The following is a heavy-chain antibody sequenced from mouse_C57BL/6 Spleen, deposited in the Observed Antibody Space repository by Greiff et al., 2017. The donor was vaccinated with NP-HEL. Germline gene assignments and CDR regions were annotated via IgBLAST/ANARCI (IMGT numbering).Heavy chain of an antibody. J-gene: IGHJ3*01. CDR3: TDGYDWFAY. D-gene: IGHD2-2*01. CDR1: GYTFTDYY. Sequence: VHVKQSGPVLVKPGASVKMSCKASGYTFTDYYMNWVKQSHGKSLEWIGVINPYNGGTSYNQKFKGKATLTVDKSSSTAYMELRSLTSEDSAVYYCTDGYDWFAYWGQGTLVTVSA. CDR2: INPYNGGT. V-gene: IGHV1-19*01.